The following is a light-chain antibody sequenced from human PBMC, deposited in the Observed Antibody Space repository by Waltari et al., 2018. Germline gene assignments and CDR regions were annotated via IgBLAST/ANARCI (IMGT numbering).Light chain of an antibody. J-gene: IGKJ1*01. Sequence: DIQMTQSPSSLSASVGDRVIITYRASQGIGNDLGWYQQKRGKVPQRLIYESSTLQSGVPSRFSGSGSGTEFTLTISSLQPEDFATFYCLQYNTYPWTCGQGTKVEVK. V-gene: IGKV1-17*01. CDR2: ESS. CDR3: LQYNTYPWT. CDR1: QGIGND.